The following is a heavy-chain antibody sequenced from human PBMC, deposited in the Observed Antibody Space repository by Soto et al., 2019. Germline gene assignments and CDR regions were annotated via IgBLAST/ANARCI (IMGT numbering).Heavy chain of an antibody. CDR3: ARDSGWPILNFDN. V-gene: IGHV3-43*01. D-gene: IGHD3-10*01. Sequence: GGSLRLSCAASGFTFDDYSMHWVRQPPGKGLEWISFISWNGADTFYADSVRGRFTISRDNSKNSLSLQMSSLTTEDTALYFCARDSGWPILNFDNWGQGTPVTVSS. J-gene: IGHJ4*02. CDR2: ISWNGADT. CDR1: GFTFDDYS.